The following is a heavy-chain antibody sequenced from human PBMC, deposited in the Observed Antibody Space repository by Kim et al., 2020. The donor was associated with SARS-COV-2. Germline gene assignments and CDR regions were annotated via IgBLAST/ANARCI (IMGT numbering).Heavy chain of an antibody. D-gene: IGHD6-19*01. Sequence: LKSRVTISVDPSKNQFSLKLSSVTAADTAVYYCARELVAVAGTSLGYFDYWGQGTLVTVSS. V-gene: IGHV4-34*01. J-gene: IGHJ4*02. CDR3: ARELVAVAGTSLGYFDY.